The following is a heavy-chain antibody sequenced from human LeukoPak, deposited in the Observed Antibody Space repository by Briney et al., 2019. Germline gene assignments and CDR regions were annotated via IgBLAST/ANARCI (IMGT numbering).Heavy chain of an antibody. V-gene: IGHV3-23*01. D-gene: IGHD3-10*01. CDR1: GFTFSSHA. CDR2: VTGRSDSK. CDR3: ARDRPGGYGPT. J-gene: IGHJ5*02. Sequence: AGGSLRLSCAASGFTFSSHAMAWVRQAPGKGLEWVSTVTGRSDSKYYADSVMGRFTISRDNAKSALYLQMNSLRAEDTAVYYCARDRPGGYGPTWGQGTLVTVSS.